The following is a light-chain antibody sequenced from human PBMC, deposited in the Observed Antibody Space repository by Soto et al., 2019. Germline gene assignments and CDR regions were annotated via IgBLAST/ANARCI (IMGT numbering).Light chain of an antibody. CDR3: QVWDSSSGHRV. CDR2: DDS. J-gene: IGLJ3*02. CDR1: NIGSKS. V-gene: IGLV3-21*02. Sequence: SYELTQPPSVSVAPGQTARITCGETNIGSKSVNWYQQKPGQAPVLVVYDDSDRPSGIPERFSGSNSGNTATLTISRVEAGDEADYYCQVWDSSSGHRVFGGGTKLTVL.